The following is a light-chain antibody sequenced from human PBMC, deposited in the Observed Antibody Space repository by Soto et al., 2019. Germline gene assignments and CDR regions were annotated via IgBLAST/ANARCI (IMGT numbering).Light chain of an antibody. CDR2: DAS. V-gene: IGKV3-15*01. Sequence: EIVLTQSPATLSLSPGERPTLSCRASQSVSSNLAWYQQKPGQAPRLLIYDASTRATGIPARFSGSGSGTEFTLTISSLQSEDFAVYYCQQYNTWPLTFGPGTKVDIK. J-gene: IGKJ3*01. CDR3: QQYNTWPLT. CDR1: QSVSSN.